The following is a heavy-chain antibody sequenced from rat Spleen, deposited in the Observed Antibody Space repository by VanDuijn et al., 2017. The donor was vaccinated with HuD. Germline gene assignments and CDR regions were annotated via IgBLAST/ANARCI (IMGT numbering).Heavy chain of an antibody. CDR3: TRTILRALDY. J-gene: IGHJ2*01. D-gene: IGHD1-6*01. CDR1: GFTFSNYG. V-gene: IGHV5-29*01. CDR2: ITPDGGIT. Sequence: EVQLVETGGGLVQPGRSLKLSCAASGFTFSNYGMAWVRQAPGKGLEWVASITPDGGITYYPDSVKGRFTISRDNAKSTLYLQMNSLRSEDTATYYCTRTILRALDYWGQGVMVTVSS.